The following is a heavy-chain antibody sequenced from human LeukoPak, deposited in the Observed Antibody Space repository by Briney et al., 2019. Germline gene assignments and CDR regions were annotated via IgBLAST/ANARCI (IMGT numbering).Heavy chain of an antibody. V-gene: IGHV1-2*02. CDR2: INPNSGGT. CDR3: ARVLLVGSSTSCYNY. J-gene: IGHJ4*02. CDR1: GYTFTRYY. Sequence: ASVKVSCKASGYTFTRYYMHWVRQAPGQGLEWMGWINPNSGGTNYAQTFQGRVTMTRDTSISTAYMELSRLRSDDTAVYYCARVLLVGSSTSCYNYWGQGTLVTVSS. D-gene: IGHD2-2*02.